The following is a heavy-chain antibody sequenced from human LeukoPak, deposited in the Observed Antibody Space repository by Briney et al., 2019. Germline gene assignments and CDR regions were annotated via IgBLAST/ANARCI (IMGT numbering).Heavy chain of an antibody. J-gene: IGHJ4*02. CDR3: ARVRGWYYFDY. CDR2: ISYDGSNK. CDR1: GFTFSSYA. Sequence: GGSLRLSCAASGFTFSSYAMHWVRQAPGKGLEWVAVISYDGSNKYYADSVKGRLTISRDNSKNTLYLQMNSLRAEDTAVYYCARVRGWYYFDYWGQGTLVTVSS. D-gene: IGHD6-19*01. V-gene: IGHV3-30-3*01.